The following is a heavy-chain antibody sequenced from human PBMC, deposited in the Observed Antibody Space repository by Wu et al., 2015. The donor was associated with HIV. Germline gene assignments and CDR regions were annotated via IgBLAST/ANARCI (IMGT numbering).Heavy chain of an antibody. V-gene: IGHV1-24*01. J-gene: IGHJ4*02. CDR3: ATAEADLIVVVLLLLFDF. CDR2: FDPEDGET. Sequence: HDQLIQSGAEVKKPGASVKVSCKVSGYTLSKLSMHWVRQAPGKGLEWMAGFDPEDGETIYAQKFQGRVMMTEDTSADVAYMELSTLTSEDTAVYYCATAEADLIVVVLLLLFDFVGQGTLVTVSS. D-gene: IGHD3-22*01. CDR1: GYTLSKLS.